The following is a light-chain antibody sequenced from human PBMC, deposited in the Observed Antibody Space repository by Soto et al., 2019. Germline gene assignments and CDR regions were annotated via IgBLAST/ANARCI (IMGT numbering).Light chain of an antibody. CDR3: QQFGNYPLT. CDR2: AAS. V-gene: IGKV3-20*01. CDR1: QSVRNNY. J-gene: IGKJ4*01. Sequence: EIVLTQSPGTLALSPGERATLSCRASQSVRNNYLAWYQQKPGQAPRVLIYAASNRATGIPAGFSGGGSGTDFTLTISRLEPEDFAVYYCQQFGNYPLTFGGGTKVEIK.